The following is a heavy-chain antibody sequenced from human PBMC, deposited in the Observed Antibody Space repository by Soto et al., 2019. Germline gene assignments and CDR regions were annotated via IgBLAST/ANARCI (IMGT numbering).Heavy chain of an antibody. V-gene: IGHV4-39*01. Sequence: QLQLQESGPGLVKPSETLSLTCTVSGGSISSSSYYWGWIRQPPGKGLEWIGSIYYSGSTYYNPSLKSRVTISVDTSKNQFSLKLSSVTAADTAVYYCARGQGSHYYYYMDVWGKGTTVTVSS. CDR1: GGSISSSSYY. CDR2: IYYSGST. CDR3: ARGQGSHYYYYMDV. J-gene: IGHJ6*03.